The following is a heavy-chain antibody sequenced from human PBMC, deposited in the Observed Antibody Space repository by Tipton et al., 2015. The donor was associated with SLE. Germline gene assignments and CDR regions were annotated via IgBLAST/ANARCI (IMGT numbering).Heavy chain of an antibody. CDR1: GYTFTSYG. D-gene: IGHD3-22*01. V-gene: IGHV1-18*01. CDR3: ARGGSYYDTSGYFYYFDN. J-gene: IGHJ4*02. CDR2: ISAYNGNT. Sequence: QSGAEVKKPGASVKVSCKASGYTFTSYGISWVRQAPGQGLEWMGWISAYNGNTNYAQKLQGRVTMTRDTSISTAYMELSSLRSEDTAVYYCARGGSYYDTSGYFYYFDNWGQGTLVTVSS.